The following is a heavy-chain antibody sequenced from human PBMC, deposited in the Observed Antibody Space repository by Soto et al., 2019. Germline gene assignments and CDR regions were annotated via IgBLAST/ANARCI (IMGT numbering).Heavy chain of an antibody. CDR3: ARVNSMVRGVIDNRFDP. D-gene: IGHD3-10*01. Sequence: QVPLVQSGAEVKKPGSSVTVSCKASGGTFSSYAIHWVRQAPGQGLEWMGGIIPMYGPAKYAQRFQGRVTITADESTTTVYMELTSLTSQDTAVYYCARVNSMVRGVIDNRFDPWGHGTLVTVSS. J-gene: IGHJ5*02. CDR1: GGTFSSYA. CDR2: IIPMYGPA. V-gene: IGHV1-69*01.